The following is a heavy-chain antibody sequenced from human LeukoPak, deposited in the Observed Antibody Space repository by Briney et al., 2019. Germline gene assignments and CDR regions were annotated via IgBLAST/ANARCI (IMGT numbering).Heavy chain of an antibody. J-gene: IGHJ4*02. Sequence: GGSLILSCAASGLTFSTYGMSWVRQAPGKGLEWAANIKQDGREKDYLDSVKGRFTISRDNAKKSLYLQMDSLRAEDTAMYYCARGGLGGAFDYWGQGSLVTVSS. CDR1: GLTFSTYG. D-gene: IGHD3/OR15-3a*01. CDR3: ARGGLGGAFDY. V-gene: IGHV3-7*01. CDR2: IKQDGREK.